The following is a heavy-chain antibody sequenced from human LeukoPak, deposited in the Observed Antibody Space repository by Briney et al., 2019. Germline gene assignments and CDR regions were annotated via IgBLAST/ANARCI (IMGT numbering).Heavy chain of an antibody. CDR2: INPNSGGT. J-gene: IGHJ4*02. CDR3: AREPWDYYDSSGYYLDY. Sequence: ASVKVSCKASGYTFTGYYMHWVRQAPGQGLEWMGWINPNSGGTNYAQKFQGWVTMTRDTSISTAYMELSRLRSDDTAVYYCAREPWDYYDSSGYYLDYWGQGTLVTVSS. V-gene: IGHV1-2*04. CDR1: GYTFTGYY. D-gene: IGHD3-22*01.